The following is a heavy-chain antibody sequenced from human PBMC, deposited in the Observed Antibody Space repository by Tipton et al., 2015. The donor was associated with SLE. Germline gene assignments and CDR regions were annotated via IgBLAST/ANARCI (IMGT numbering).Heavy chain of an antibody. CDR1: GASISSHY. CDR2: IYYSRDI. D-gene: IGHD3-10*01. CDR3: ARTEVRGVIAMDV. J-gene: IGHJ6*03. V-gene: IGHV4-59*11. Sequence: TLSLTCTVSGASISSHYWNWIRQTPGKGLEWIGYIYYSRDINYNPSLKSRATISIDTSKNQLSLKLTSVTAADTAVYYCARTEVRGVIAMDVWGKGTTVTVSS.